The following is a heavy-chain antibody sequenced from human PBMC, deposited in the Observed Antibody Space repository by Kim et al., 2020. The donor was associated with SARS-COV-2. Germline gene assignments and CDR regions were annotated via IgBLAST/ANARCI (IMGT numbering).Heavy chain of an antibody. CDR1: DGSFSDYF. CDR2: IHHSGNT. Sequence: SETLSLTCAVYDGSFSDYFWSWIRQPPGEGLEWIAEIHHSGNTNYNPSLKSRVTILVDTSKKQISLKVFSVTAADTAVYYCARTYYGFDYWGQGTLVTVS. J-gene: IGHJ4*02. V-gene: IGHV4-34*01. D-gene: IGHD3-22*01. CDR3: ARTYYGFDY.